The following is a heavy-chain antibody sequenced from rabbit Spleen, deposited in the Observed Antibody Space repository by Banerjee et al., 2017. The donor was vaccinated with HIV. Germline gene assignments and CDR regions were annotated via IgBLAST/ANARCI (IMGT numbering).Heavy chain of an antibody. CDR1: GFSFSNKAV. CDR2: IYAGTSGDT. Sequence: QEQLVESGGGLVQPGGSLKLSCTASGFSFSNKAVMCWVRQAPGKGLEWIACIYAGTSGDTYSATWAKGRFTLSKTSSTTVTLQMTSLTAADTATYFCARDAGTSFSTYGMDLWGPGTLVTVS. CDR3: ARDAGTSFSTYGMDL. V-gene: IGHV1S45*01. D-gene: IGHD8-1*01. J-gene: IGHJ6*01.